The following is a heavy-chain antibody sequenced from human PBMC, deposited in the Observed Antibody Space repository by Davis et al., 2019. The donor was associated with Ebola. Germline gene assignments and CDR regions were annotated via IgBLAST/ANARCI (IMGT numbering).Heavy chain of an antibody. Sequence: PSETLSLTCAVSGYSISSDYYWGWIRQSPVKGLEWIASINHAGITYYNPSLKSRVTLSVDRSKNEFSLRLTPVAATDTAMYYCATSHQIRGNDYFDYWGRGSLVTVSS. V-gene: IGHV4-38-2*01. J-gene: IGHJ4*02. CDR3: ATSHQIRGNDYFDY. CDR2: INHAGIT. CDR1: GYSISSDYY.